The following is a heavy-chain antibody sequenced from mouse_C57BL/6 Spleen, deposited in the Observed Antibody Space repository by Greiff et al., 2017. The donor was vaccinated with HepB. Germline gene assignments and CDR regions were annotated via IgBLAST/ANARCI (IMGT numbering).Heavy chain of an antibody. V-gene: IGHV1-42*01. D-gene: IGHD1-1*02. J-gene: IGHJ4*01. CDR2: INPSTGGT. CDR3: ARGDYLRSYAMDY. CDR1: GYSFTGYY. Sequence: EVQLQQSGPELVKPGASVKISCKASGYSFTGYYMNWVKQSPEKSLEWIGEINPSTGGTTYNQKFKAKATLTVDKSSSTAYMQLTSLTSEDSAVYYCARGDYLRSYAMDYWGQGTSVTVSS.